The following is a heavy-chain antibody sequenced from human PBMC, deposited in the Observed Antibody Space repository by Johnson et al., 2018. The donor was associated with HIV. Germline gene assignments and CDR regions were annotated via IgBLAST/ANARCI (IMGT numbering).Heavy chain of an antibody. CDR1: GFAFNNYW. J-gene: IGHJ3*02. D-gene: IGHD6-13*01. CDR2: IYSGGST. V-gene: IGHV3-66*01. CDR3: ARDFESAAGI. Sequence: EVQLVESGGGLVQPGGSLRLSCAASGFAFNNYWMHWVRQAPGKGLVWVSVIYSGGSTYYADSVKGRLTISRDNSKNTLYLQMNSLRAEDTAVYYCARDFESAAGIWGQGTMVTVSS.